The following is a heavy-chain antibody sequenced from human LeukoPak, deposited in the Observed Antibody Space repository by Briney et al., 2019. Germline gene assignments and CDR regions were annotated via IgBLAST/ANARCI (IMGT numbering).Heavy chain of an antibody. J-gene: IGHJ4*02. CDR2: INFGGGDST. CDR1: GFTFSNYA. V-gene: IGHV3-23*01. D-gene: IGHD3-10*01. Sequence: GGSLRLSCAASGFTFSNYAMSWVRQAPGKGLEWVSSINFGGGDSTYYADSVKGRFTISRDNSKNTLYLQMNSLRAEDTAIYYCAKTAEYYGSGNIDYWGQGTLVTVSS. CDR3: AKTAEYYGSGNIDY.